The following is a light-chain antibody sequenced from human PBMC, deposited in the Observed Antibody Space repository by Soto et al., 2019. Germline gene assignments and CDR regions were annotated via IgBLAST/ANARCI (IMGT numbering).Light chain of an antibody. CDR2: GVT. CDR3: FSHRRGDSHV. Sequence: QSALTQPASVSASPGQSITSSRTGTSRDVGGYNYVSWYQQYPGKAPKLMIYGVTNRPSGVSNRFSGSKTGNTASLTISGLQAEDEAYYYCFSHRRGDSHVFGTGTKVTVL. CDR1: SRDVGGYNY. J-gene: IGLJ1*01. V-gene: IGLV2-14*01.